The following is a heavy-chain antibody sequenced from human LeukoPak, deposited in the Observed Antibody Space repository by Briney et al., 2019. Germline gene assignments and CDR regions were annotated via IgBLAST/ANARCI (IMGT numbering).Heavy chain of an antibody. CDR2: ISPYNGNT. J-gene: IGHJ4*02. CDR1: GYTFTSYG. V-gene: IGHV1-18*01. CDR3: ATYCGGDCYTGY. Sequence: ASVKVSCKASGYTFTSYGISWVRQAPGQGLDWLGWISPYNGNTNYAQKLQGRVTMTTDTSTSTAYMELRSLRSDDTAVYYCATYCGGDCYTGYWGRGILVTVSS. D-gene: IGHD2-21*02.